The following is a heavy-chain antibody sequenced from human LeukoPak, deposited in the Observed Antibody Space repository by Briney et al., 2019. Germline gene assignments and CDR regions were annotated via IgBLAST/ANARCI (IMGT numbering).Heavy chain of an antibody. Sequence: SETLSLTCTVSGGSISSSSYYWGWTRQPPGKGLEWIGSIYYSGSTYYNPSLKSRVTISVDTSKNQFSLKLSSVTAADTAVYYCARDRDSSSWYDAFDIWGQGTMVTVSS. J-gene: IGHJ3*02. CDR3: ARDRDSSSWYDAFDI. V-gene: IGHV4-39*07. CDR1: GGSISSSSYY. D-gene: IGHD6-13*01. CDR2: IYYSGST.